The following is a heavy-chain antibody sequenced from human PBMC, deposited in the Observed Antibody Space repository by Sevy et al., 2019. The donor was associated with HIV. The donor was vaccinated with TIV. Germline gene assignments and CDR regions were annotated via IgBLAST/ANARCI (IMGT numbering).Heavy chain of an antibody. CDR2: ISYDGSNK. J-gene: IGHJ6*02. CDR1: GFTFSSYA. CDR3: ARDLNDKQQPDYYYCYGMDL. D-gene: IGHD6-13*01. V-gene: IGHV3-30-3*01. Sequence: VGSLRLSCAASGFTFSSYAMHWVRQAPGKGLEWVAVISYDGSNKYYADSVKGRFTISRDNSKNTLYLQMNSLRAEDTAVCYCARDLNDKQQPDYYYCYGMDLWGQGTTVTVSS.